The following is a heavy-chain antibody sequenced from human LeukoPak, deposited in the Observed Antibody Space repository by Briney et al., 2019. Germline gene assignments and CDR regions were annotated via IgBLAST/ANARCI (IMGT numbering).Heavy chain of an antibody. CDR3: VRGVRDTIGYYHFDS. Sequence: SETLSLTCTVSGGSISSAGYFWNWIRQYPGKGLEWIGYICYTGIIYYNPSLKSRVTISVDTSKNQFSLKLSSVTAADTAVFYCVRGVRDTIGYYHFDSWGQGTLVTVSS. D-gene: IGHD3-22*01. V-gene: IGHV4-31*03. CDR2: ICYTGII. CDR1: GGSISSAGYF. J-gene: IGHJ4*02.